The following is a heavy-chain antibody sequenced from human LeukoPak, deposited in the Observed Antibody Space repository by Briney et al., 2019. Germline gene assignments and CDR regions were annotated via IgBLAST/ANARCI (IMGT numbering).Heavy chain of an antibody. V-gene: IGHV4-61*02. CDR3: ARNIPARPQDY. D-gene: IGHD6-6*01. Sequence: SETLSLTCTVSGGSISSGNYYWSWIRQPAGKELEWIGRIYTSGSTNYNPSIKSRVTISVDTTKNQFSLKLSSVTAEDTAVYYCARNIPARPQDYWGQGTLVTVSS. CDR1: GGSISSGNYY. CDR2: IYTSGST. J-gene: IGHJ4*02.